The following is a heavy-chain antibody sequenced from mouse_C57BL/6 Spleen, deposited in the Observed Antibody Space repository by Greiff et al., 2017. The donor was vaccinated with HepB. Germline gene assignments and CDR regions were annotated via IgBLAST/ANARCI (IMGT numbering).Heavy chain of an antibody. CDR2: IRLKSDNYAT. V-gene: IGHV6-3*01. D-gene: IGHD1-1*01. CDR1: GFTFSNYW. CDR3: TALRNWYFDV. J-gene: IGHJ1*03. Sequence: EVKLVESGGGLVQPGGSMKLSCVASGFTFSNYWMNWVRQSPEKGLEWVAQIRLKSDNYATHYAESVKGRFTISRDDSKSSVYLQMNNLRAEDTGIYYCTALRNWYFDVWGTGTTVTVSS.